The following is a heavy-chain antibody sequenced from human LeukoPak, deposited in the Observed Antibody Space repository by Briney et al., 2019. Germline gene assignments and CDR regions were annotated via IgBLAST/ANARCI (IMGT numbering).Heavy chain of an antibody. CDR3: ARGASDTAMDYFDY. J-gene: IGHJ4*02. V-gene: IGHV1-69*05. CDR1: GGTFSSYA. CDR2: IIPIFGTA. Sequence: ASVKVSCKASGGTFSSYAIIWVRQAPGQGLEWMGGIIPIFGTANYAQKFQGRVTITTDESTSTAYMELSSLRSEDTAVYYCARGASDTAMDYFDYWGQGTLVTVSS. D-gene: IGHD5-18*01.